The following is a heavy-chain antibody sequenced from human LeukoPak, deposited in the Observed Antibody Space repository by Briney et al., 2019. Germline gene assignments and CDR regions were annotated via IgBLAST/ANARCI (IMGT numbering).Heavy chain of an antibody. V-gene: IGHV4-39*01. CDR3: ARHMYSSTWHSFDY. Sequence: SETLSLTCTVSGGSISSSSYYWGWIRQPPGKGLEWIGGIYYSGSTYYNPSLKRRVNISIDTSKNHFSLKMSSVTAADTAVYYCARHMYSSTWHSFDYWGQGTLV. CDR2: IYYSGST. D-gene: IGHD6-13*01. CDR1: GGSISSSSYY. J-gene: IGHJ4*02.